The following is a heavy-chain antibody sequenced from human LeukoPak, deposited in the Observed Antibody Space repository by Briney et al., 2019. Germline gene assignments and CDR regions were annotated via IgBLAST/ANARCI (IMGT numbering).Heavy chain of an antibody. J-gene: IGHJ4*02. V-gene: IGHV1-69*01. CDR3: ARGGYYYDSSGYSHLPDY. CDR1: GGTFSSYA. Sequence: SVKVSCKASGGTFSSYAFSWVRQAPGQGLEWMGGTIPIVGTTNYAQMFQGRVTITADESTSTAYMELSSLRSEDTAVYYCARGGYYYDSSGYSHLPDYWGQGTLVTVSA. D-gene: IGHD3-22*01. CDR2: TIPIVGTT.